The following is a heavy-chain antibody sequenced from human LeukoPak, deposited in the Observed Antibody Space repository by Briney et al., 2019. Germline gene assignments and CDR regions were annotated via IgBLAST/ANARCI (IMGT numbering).Heavy chain of an antibody. V-gene: IGHV4-34*01. CDR1: GGSFSGYY. J-gene: IGHJ4*02. D-gene: IGHD3-9*01. Sequence: SETLSLTCAVYGGSFSGYYWSWIRQPPGKGLEWIGEINHSGSTNYNPSLKSRVTISVDTSKNQFSLKLSSVTAADTAAYYCARVLSWGILTGYHDYYFDYWGQGTLVTVSS. CDR3: ARVLSWGILTGYHDYYFDY. CDR2: INHSGST.